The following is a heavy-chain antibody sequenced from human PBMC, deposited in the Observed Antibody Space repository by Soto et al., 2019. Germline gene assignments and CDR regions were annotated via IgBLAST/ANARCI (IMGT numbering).Heavy chain of an antibody. CDR2: ISYDGSNK. Sequence: QVQLVESGGAVVQPGKSLRLSCAASGFTFNNYGMYWVRQAPGKGLEWVAVISYDGSNKYHADSVKGRFTISRDNSKNTLDLQTNSLKAEDTAVYYCAKDIVRYSYGACDYWGQGALVTVSS. CDR1: GFTFNNYG. V-gene: IGHV3-30*18. CDR3: AKDIVRYSYGACDY. J-gene: IGHJ4*02. D-gene: IGHD5-18*01.